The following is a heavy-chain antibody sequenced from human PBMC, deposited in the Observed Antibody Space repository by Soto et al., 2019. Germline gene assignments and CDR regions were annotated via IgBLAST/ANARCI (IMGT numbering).Heavy chain of an antibody. V-gene: IGHV3-33*01. CDR2: IWYDGSNK. Sequence: GGSLRLSCAASGFTFSSYGMHWVRQAPGKGLEWVAVIWYDGSNKYYADSVKGRFTISRDNSKNTLYLQMNSLRAEDTAVYYCARDNGYWSSTSCPTNYGLDVWEQGTTVTVSS. D-gene: IGHD2-2*03. CDR3: ARDNGYWSSTSCPTNYGLDV. J-gene: IGHJ6*01. CDR1: GFTFSSYG.